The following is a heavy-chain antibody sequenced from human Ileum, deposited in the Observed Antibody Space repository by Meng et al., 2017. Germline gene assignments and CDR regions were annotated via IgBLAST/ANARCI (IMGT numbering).Heavy chain of an antibody. V-gene: IGHV1-3*04. D-gene: IGHD2-15*01. CDR1: GYTFTNYA. Sequence: QVQLLQSGAEVKKPGASVKVACKASGYTFTNYAIQWVRQAPGQRLEWVGWINTDNGETTYSQNFQDRVTLNRDTSAGTVYMYLNSLISEDTAIYYCARERQTSGEDYWGQGTLVTVSS. CDR2: INTDNGET. CDR3: ARERQTSGEDY. J-gene: IGHJ4*02.